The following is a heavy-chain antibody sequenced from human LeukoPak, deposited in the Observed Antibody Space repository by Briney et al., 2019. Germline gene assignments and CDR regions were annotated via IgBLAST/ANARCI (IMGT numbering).Heavy chain of an antibody. CDR3: ARVTEYYGSGRRHNYYSYYMDV. Sequence: PSETLSLTCAVYGGSFSGYYWSWIRQPPGKGLEWIGEINHSGSTNYNPSLKSRVTISVDTFKNQFSLKLSSVTAADTAVYYCARVTEYYGSGRRHNYYSYYMDVWGKGTAVTISS. D-gene: IGHD3-10*01. CDR2: INHSGST. V-gene: IGHV4-34*01. J-gene: IGHJ6*03. CDR1: GGSFSGYY.